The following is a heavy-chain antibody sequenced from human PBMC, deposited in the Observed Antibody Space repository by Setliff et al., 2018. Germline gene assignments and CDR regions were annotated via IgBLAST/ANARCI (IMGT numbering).Heavy chain of an antibody. CDR2: IYHGGDT. CDR1: GGSIGPHY. Sequence: SETLSLTCTVSGGSIGPHYWSWIRQPPGKGLEWIGRIYHGGDTYYNASLKSRLTISVDTSKNQFSLKVTSVTAADTAVYFCARGRNVAARLFDSWGQGTLVTVSS. J-gene: IGHJ4*02. V-gene: IGHV4-34*01. CDR3: ARGRNVAARLFDS. D-gene: IGHD6-6*01.